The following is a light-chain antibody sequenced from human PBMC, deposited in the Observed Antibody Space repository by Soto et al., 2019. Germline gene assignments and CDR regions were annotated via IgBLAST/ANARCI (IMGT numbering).Light chain of an antibody. CDR3: AAWDDTLSGVV. CDR1: SSSIGFNA. Sequence: QSVLTQPPSASGTPGQRVTLSCSGSSSSIGFNAVNWYQQLPGTAPKLVMHGNSQRPSGVPDRFSGSKSGTSASLAISGLRTEDEAQYYCAAWDDTLSGVVLGGGTQMT. J-gene: IGLJ3*02. CDR2: GNS. V-gene: IGLV1-47*02.